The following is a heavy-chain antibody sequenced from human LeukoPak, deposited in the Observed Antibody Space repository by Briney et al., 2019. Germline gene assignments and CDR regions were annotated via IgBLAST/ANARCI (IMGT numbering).Heavy chain of an antibody. CDR2: IYPGDSDT. Sequence: GESLKISCKGSGYSFTSYWIGWVRQLPGKGLEWMGIIYPGDSDTRYSPSFQGQVTISADKSISTAYLQRSSLKASDTAMYYCARERYCSGRSCSFDHWGQGTLVTVSS. V-gene: IGHV5-51*01. CDR3: ARERYCSGRSCSFDH. D-gene: IGHD2-15*01. J-gene: IGHJ5*02. CDR1: GYSFTSYW.